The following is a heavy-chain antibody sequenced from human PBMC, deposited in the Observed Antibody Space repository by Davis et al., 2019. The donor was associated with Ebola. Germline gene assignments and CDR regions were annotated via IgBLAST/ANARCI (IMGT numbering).Heavy chain of an antibody. Sequence: PGGSLRLSCKGSGYSFTSYWIGWVRQMPGKGLEWMGIIYPGDSDTRYSPSFQGQVTISADKSISTAYLQWSSLKASDTAMYYCARHVDGSDGYNALGGLGARPTDYWGQGTLVTVSS. V-gene: IGHV5-51*01. CDR1: GYSFTSYW. D-gene: IGHD5-24*01. CDR2: IYPGDSDT. CDR3: ARHVDGSDGYNALGGLGARPTDY. J-gene: IGHJ4*02.